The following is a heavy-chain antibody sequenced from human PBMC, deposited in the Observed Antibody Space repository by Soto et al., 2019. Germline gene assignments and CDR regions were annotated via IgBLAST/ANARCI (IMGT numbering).Heavy chain of an antibody. J-gene: IGHJ6*02. CDR2: ISAYNGNT. CDR3: AFSPRRGWYYYYGMDV. CDR1: GYTFTSYA. Sequence: ASVKVSCKASGYTFTSYAISWVRQAPGQGLEWMGWISAYNGNTNYAQKLQGRVTMTTDTSTSTAYMELRSLRSDVTAVYYCAFSPRRGWYYYYGMDVWGQGTTVTVSS. D-gene: IGHD3-10*01. V-gene: IGHV1-18*01.